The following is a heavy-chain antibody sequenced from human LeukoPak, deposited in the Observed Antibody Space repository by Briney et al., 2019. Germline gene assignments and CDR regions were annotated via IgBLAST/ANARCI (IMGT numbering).Heavy chain of an antibody. Sequence: SETLSLTCTVSGDSISSSSSYWGWIRQPPGKGLEWIGSIYYSGNTYYNTSLKSRVTISVDTSKNQFSLQLNSVTPEDTAVYYCARGGLISLANTPLGAFDIWGQGTMVSVSS. J-gene: IGHJ3*02. D-gene: IGHD3/OR15-3a*01. CDR3: ARGGLISLANTPLGAFDI. V-gene: IGHV4-39*01. CDR1: GDSISSSSSY. CDR2: IYYSGNT.